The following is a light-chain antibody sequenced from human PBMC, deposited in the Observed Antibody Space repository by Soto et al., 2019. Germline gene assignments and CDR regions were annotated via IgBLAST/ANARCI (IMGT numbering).Light chain of an antibody. CDR1: QSISNW. CDR3: QQYNTYSRT. V-gene: IGKV1-5*03. J-gene: IGKJ1*01. Sequence: DIQMTQSPSTLSASVGDRVTITCRASQSISNWLAWYQQRPGKAPKLLIYKASSLEGGDPSRFSGSGSGTEFTLTISSLQPDDFATYYCQQYNTYSRTFGQGTKVEIK. CDR2: KAS.